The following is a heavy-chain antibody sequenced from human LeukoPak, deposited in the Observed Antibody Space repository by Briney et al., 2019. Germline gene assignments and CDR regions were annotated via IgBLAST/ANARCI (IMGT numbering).Heavy chain of an antibody. CDR3: ARDKGDSSSWYRGGYYYYYYGMDV. Sequence: GGSLRLSCAASGFTFSSYSMNWVRQAPGKGLEWVSSISSSSSYIYYADSVRGRFTISRDNAKNSLYLQMNSLRAEDTAVYYCARDKGDSSSWYRGGYYYYYYGMDVWGQGTTVTVSS. J-gene: IGHJ6*02. CDR2: ISSSSSYI. CDR1: GFTFSSYS. D-gene: IGHD6-13*01. V-gene: IGHV3-21*01.